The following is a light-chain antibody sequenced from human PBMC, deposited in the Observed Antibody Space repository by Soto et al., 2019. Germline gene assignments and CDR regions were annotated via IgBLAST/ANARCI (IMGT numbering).Light chain of an antibody. CDR1: QSISSW. CDR2: DAS. J-gene: IGKJ1*01. Sequence: DLQMTQSPSTLSASVGDRVTITCRASQSISSWLAWYQQKPGKAPKLLIYDASSLESGVPSRLSGSGAGTEFTLTISSLQPDDFATYYCQQYNSYSPETFGQGTKVEIK. V-gene: IGKV1-5*01. CDR3: QQYNSYSPET.